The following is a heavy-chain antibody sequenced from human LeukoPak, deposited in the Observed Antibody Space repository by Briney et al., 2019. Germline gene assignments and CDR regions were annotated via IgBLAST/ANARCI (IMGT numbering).Heavy chain of an antibody. CDR3: AGRDTMVRGVSAYYYYYMDV. J-gene: IGHJ6*03. D-gene: IGHD3-10*01. Sequence: PGGSLRLSCAASGFTFSSYSMNWVRQAPGKGLEWVSSISSSSSYIYYADSVKGRFTISRDNAKNSLYLQMNSLRAEDTAVYYCAGRDTMVRGVSAYYYYYMDVWGKGTTVTVSS. V-gene: IGHV3-21*01. CDR2: ISSSSSYI. CDR1: GFTFSSYS.